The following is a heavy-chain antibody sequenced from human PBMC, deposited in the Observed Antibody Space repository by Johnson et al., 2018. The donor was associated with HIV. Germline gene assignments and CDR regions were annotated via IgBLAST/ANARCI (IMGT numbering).Heavy chain of an antibody. J-gene: IGHJ3*02. Sequence: EVQLVESGGGLVQPGGSLRLSCAASGFTVSSNYMSWVRQAPGKGLEWVSVIYSGGSTYYADSVKGRFTISRDNSKNTLYLQMNSLRAEDTAIYYCAKDRYYYDSSGYYYVHDAFDIWGQGTMVTVSS. CDR2: IYSGGST. CDR3: AKDRYYYDSSGYYYVHDAFDI. D-gene: IGHD3-22*01. V-gene: IGHV3-66*01. CDR1: GFTVSSNY.